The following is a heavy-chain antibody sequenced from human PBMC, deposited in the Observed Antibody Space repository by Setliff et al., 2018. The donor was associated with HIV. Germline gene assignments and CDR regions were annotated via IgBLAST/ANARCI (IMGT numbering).Heavy chain of an antibody. D-gene: IGHD3-10*01. CDR1: GGSISSYY. Sequence: ETLSLTCTVSGGSISSYYWSWIRQPPGKGPEWIGYIYYSGSTNYNPSLKSRVTISVDTSKNQFSLKLSSVTAADTAVYYCARGVRGVIIDWYYFDYWGQGTLVTVSS. V-gene: IGHV4-59*01. CDR2: IYYSGST. CDR3: ARGVRGVIIDWYYFDY. J-gene: IGHJ4*02.